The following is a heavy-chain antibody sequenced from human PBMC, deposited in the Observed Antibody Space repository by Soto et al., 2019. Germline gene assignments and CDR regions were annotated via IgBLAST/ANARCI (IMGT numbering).Heavy chain of an antibody. CDR3: ARDPGGPTCCYYYGIDV. CDR1: GFTFSSYW. V-gene: IGHV3-7*03. Sequence: EVQLVESGGGLVQPGGSLRLSCAASGFTFSSYWMSWVRQAPGKGLEWVANIKQDGSEKYYVDSVKGRFTSSRDNAKNSLYLQMNSLRAEDTAVYYCARDPGGPTCCYYYGIDVWGQGTTVTVSS. CDR2: IKQDGSEK. J-gene: IGHJ6*02.